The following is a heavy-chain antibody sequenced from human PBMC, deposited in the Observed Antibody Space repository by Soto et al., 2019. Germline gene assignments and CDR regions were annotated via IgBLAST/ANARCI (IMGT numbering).Heavy chain of an antibody. CDR3: ARGSVRDGYNSDAFDI. D-gene: IGHD5-12*01. Sequence: AASVKVSCKASGGTFSSYAISWVRQAPGQGLEWMGGIIPIFGTANYAQKFQGRVTITADKSTSTAYMELSSLRSEDTAVYYCARGSVRDGYNSDAFDIWGQGTMVTVSS. CDR2: IIPIFGTA. V-gene: IGHV1-69*06. CDR1: GGTFSSYA. J-gene: IGHJ3*02.